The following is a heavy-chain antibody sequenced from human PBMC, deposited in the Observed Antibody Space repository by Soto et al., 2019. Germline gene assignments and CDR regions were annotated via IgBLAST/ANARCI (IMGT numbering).Heavy chain of an antibody. D-gene: IGHD3-16*01. CDR2: IIPILGET. CDR1: GTIFSSYT. J-gene: IGHJ6*02. V-gene: IGHV1-69*08. CDR3: ARGLGGRMDD. Sequence: QVQLVQSGAEVKKPGSSVRVSCKASGTIFSSYTISWVRQAPGQGVEWMGRIIPILGETNSAQKCQGRATLTADKSTNTAYMELNSLGLEDTAVYYCARGLGGRMDDWGPGTTVTVSS.